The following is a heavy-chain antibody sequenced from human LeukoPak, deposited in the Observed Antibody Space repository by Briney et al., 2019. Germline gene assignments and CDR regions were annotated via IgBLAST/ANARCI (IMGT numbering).Heavy chain of an antibody. CDR1: GFTFSSYA. CDR3: ARTYYYDSSGYELWIFDY. D-gene: IGHD3-22*01. Sequence: GGSLRLSRAASGFTFSSYAMHWVRQAPGKGLEWVAVISYDGSNKYYADSVKGRFTISRDNSKNTLYLQMNSLRAEDTAVYYCARTYYYDSSGYELWIFDYWGQGTLVTVSS. J-gene: IGHJ4*02. V-gene: IGHV3-30-3*01. CDR2: ISYDGSNK.